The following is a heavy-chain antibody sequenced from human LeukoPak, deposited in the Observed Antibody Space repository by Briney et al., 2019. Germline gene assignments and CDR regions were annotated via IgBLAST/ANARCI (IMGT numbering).Heavy chain of an antibody. CDR1: GFTVSSNY. CDR2: IYSGGST. D-gene: IGHD3-22*01. Sequence: GGSLRLSCAASGFTVSSNYMSWVRQAPGKGLEWVSVIYSGGSTYYADSVKGRFTISRHNSKNTLYLQMNSLRAEDTAVYYCARLFAGSGYEWYYYGMDVWGQGTTVTVSS. V-gene: IGHV3-53*04. J-gene: IGHJ6*02. CDR3: ARLFAGSGYEWYYYGMDV.